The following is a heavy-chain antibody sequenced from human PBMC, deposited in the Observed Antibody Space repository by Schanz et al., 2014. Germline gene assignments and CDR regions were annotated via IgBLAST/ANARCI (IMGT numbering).Heavy chain of an antibody. CDR1: GFTVSAYG. Sequence: EVQLSGSGGGLVQPGGSLRLSCAASGFTVSAYGMSWVRQAPGKGLEWVSAVNSGGSTYYAKSVNGRFTISRDNFENTVYLQMTLLTAEDTAVYFCAREVGGSFGQHYWGQGALVTVSS. D-gene: IGHD1-26*01. CDR3: AREVGGSFGQHY. CDR2: VNSGGST. J-gene: IGHJ4*02. V-gene: IGHV3-23*01.